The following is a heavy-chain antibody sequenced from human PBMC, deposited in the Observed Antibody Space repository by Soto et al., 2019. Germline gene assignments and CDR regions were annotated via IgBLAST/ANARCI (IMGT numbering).Heavy chain of an antibody. Sequence: QVQLVQSGAEVKKPGSSVKVSCKASGGTFSSYTISWVRQAPGQGLEWMGRIIPILGIANYAQKFQGRVTITADKSTSTAYMERSSLRSEDTAVYYCARFNGSSSWYDYYYGMDVWGQGTTFTVSS. V-gene: IGHV1-69*02. J-gene: IGHJ6*02. CDR3: ARFNGSSSWYDYYYGMDV. CDR2: IIPILGIA. D-gene: IGHD6-13*01. CDR1: GGTFSSYT.